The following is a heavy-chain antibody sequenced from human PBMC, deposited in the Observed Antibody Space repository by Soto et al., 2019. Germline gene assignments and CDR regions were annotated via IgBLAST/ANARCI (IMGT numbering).Heavy chain of an antibody. V-gene: IGHV4-4*02. CDR2: IFHDGTA. CDR3: ARLVYDTRLNYMYFDF. D-gene: IGHD3-10*01. CDR1: GVSISSVNW. J-gene: IGHJ4*02. Sequence: SETLSLTCAASGVSISSVNWWTWVRQTPQRGLEYIGEIFHDGTANYYPSFERRVAISVDTSKNQFSLKLTSVTAADTAIYFCARLVYDTRLNYMYFDFWGQGALVTVSS.